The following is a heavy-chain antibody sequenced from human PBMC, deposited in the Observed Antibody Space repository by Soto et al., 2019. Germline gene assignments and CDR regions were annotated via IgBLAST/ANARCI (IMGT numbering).Heavy chain of an antibody. CDR1: GYTFTSYG. D-gene: IGHD1-1*01. Sequence: QVQLVQSGAEVKKPGASVKVSCKASGYTFTSYGISWVRQASGQGLEWMGWLSAYNGNTKYAQKLQGRVTMTTDTSTSTAYMELRSLRSDDTDVYYCAKDEAYKWNDGGWFDPWGQGTLVTVSS. V-gene: IGHV1-18*01. CDR3: AKDEAYKWNDGGWFDP. CDR2: LSAYNGNT. J-gene: IGHJ5*02.